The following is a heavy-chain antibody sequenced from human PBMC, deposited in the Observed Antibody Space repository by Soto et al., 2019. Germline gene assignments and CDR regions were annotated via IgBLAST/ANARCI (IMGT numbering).Heavy chain of an antibody. V-gene: IGHV1-46*01. J-gene: IGHJ6*02. Sequence: ASVKVSCKAPGYTFTSYYMHWVRQAPGQGLEWMGIINPSGGSTSYAQKFQGRVTMTRDTSTSTVYMELSSLRSEDTAVYYCAETTYCTNGVCYPHYGMDVWGQGTTVTVSS. CDR2: INPSGGST. CDR3: AETTYCTNGVCYPHYGMDV. CDR1: GYTFTSYY. D-gene: IGHD2-8*01.